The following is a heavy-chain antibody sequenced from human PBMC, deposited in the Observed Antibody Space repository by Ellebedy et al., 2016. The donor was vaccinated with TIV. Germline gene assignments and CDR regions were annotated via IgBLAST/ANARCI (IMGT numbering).Heavy chain of an antibody. CDR2: IYYSGIGSA. CDR3: ASGSTRGGKYFFDL. D-gene: IGHD1-14*01. CDR1: GGSVNSGEYY. Sequence: MPSETLSLTGTVPGGSVNSGEYYWTWIRQHPGKGLEWIGYIYYSGIGSAYYNTALKSRVTISVDTSKNEFSLNLSSVIAADTAVYFCASGSTRGGKYFFDLWGQGTLVIVSS. V-gene: IGHV4-31*03. J-gene: IGHJ4*02.